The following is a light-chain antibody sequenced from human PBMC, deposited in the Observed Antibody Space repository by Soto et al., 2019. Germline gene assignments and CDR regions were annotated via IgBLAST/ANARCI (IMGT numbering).Light chain of an antibody. Sequence: QSVLTQPPSASGTPGQRASISCSGSSSNIGVNTVNWYQQLPGTAPTLLIYSTNQRPSGVPDRFSGSKSGTSASLAISGLQSEDEADYYCAAWDDSLNGHAVFGGWTKLTVL. CDR3: AAWDDSLNGHAV. V-gene: IGLV1-44*01. CDR2: STN. J-gene: IGLJ2*01. CDR1: SSNIGVNT.